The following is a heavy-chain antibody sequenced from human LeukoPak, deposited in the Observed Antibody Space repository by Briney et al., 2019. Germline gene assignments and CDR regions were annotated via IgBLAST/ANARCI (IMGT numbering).Heavy chain of an antibody. CDR1: GFTFSSYS. CDR3: ARGYGDYYFDY. D-gene: IGHD4-17*01. V-gene: IGHV3-48*01. Sequence: GGSLRLSCAASGFTFSSYSVNWVRQAPGKGLEWVSYISSSSSTIYYADSVKGRFTISRDNAKNSLYLQMNSLRAEDTAVYYCARGYGDYYFDYWGQGTLVTVSS. J-gene: IGHJ4*02. CDR2: ISSSSSTI.